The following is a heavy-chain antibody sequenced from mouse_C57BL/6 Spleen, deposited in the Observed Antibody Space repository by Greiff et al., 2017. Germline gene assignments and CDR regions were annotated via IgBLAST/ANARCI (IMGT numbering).Heavy chain of an antibody. CDR1: GFTFSSYA. Sequence: EVQLVESGGGLVKPGGSLKLSCAASGFTFSSYAMSWVRQTPEKRLEWVATISDGGSYTYYPDNVKGRFTISRDNAKNNLYLQMSDLKSEDTAMYYCAREDYYGSRNAMDYWGQGTSVTVSS. D-gene: IGHD1-1*01. CDR3: AREDYYGSRNAMDY. J-gene: IGHJ4*01. CDR2: ISDGGSYT. V-gene: IGHV5-4*01.